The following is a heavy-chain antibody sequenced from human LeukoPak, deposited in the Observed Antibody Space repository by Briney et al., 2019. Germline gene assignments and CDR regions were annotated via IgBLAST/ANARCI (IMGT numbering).Heavy chain of an antibody. CDR1: GFTFNDDT. CDR3: ASEVGYRSLGY. CDR2: ITWKTHRT. V-gene: IGHV3-43*01. J-gene: IGHJ4*02. Sequence: GGSLRLSGAASGFTFNDDTMHWVRQTPGRGLEWVSFITWKTHRTNYADSVKGRFTVSRDNRKDSLYLQMNSLSTEDTGLYHCASEVGYRSLGYLGQGTLVTVSS. D-gene: IGHD3-3*01.